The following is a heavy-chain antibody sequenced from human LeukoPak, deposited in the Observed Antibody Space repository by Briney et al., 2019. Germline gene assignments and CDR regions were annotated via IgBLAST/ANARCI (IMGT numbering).Heavy chain of an antibody. V-gene: IGHV1-18*01. J-gene: IGHJ4*02. D-gene: IGHD4-17*01. Sequence: GASVKVSCKASGYTFTSYPISWVRQAPGQGLEWMGWITTYNGNTNYAQKLQGRVTMTTDTSTSTAYMDLRDLRSDDTAVYYCARGYDYGDYVGDFDYWGQGTLVTVSS. CDR1: GYTFTSYP. CDR3: ARGYDYGDYVGDFDY. CDR2: ITTYNGNT.